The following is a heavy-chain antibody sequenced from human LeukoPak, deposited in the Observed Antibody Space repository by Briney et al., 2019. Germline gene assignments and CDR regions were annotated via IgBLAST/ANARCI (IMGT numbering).Heavy chain of an antibody. J-gene: IGHJ5*02. CDR3: ARDQTRYGENWFDP. CDR2: ISYDGSNK. V-gene: IGHV3-30-3*01. D-gene: IGHD4-17*01. Sequence: GGSLRLSCAASGFTFSSNAMHWVRQAPGKGLEWVAVISYDGSNKYYADSVKGRFTISRDNSKNTLYLQMNSLRAEATAVYYCARDQTRYGENWFDPWGQGTLVTVSS. CDR1: GFTFSSNA.